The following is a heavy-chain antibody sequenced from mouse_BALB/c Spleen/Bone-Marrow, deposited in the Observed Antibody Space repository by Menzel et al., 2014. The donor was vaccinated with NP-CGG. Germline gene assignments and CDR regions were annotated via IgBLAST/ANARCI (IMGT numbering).Heavy chain of an antibody. CDR1: GYTFSSYW. V-gene: IGHV1-9*01. J-gene: IGHJ1*01. CDR2: ILPGSGST. CDR3: AIASKDGYYSYWYFDV. D-gene: IGHD2-3*01. Sequence: ESGAELMKPGASVKISCKATGYTFSSYWIEWVKQRPGHGLEWIGEILPGSGSTNYNEKFKGKATFTADTPSNTAYMQLSSLTSEDSAVYYCAIASKDGYYSYWYFDVWGAGTRSPSPQ.